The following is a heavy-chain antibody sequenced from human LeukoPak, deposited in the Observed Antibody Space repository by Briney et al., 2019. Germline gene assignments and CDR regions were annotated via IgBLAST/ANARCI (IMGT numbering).Heavy chain of an antibody. CDR2: INPSGGST. D-gene: IGHD2-2*01. Sequence: GASVKVSCKASGYTFTSYYMHWVRQAPGQGLEWMGIINPSGGSTSYAQKFQGRVTMTRDTSTSTVYMELSSLRSEDTAVYYCAVVGYCSSTSCIREYYFDYWGQGTLVTVSS. V-gene: IGHV1-46*01. CDR3: AVVGYCSSTSCIREYYFDY. CDR1: GYTFTSYY. J-gene: IGHJ4*02.